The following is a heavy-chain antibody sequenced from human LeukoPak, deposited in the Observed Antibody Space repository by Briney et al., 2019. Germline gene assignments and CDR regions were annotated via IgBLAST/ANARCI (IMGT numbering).Heavy chain of an antibody. CDR1: EFTFNNNG. CDR3: ARGVVFAHQNFDY. CDR2: IWYDGIYK. Sequence: GGSLSLSCAASEFTFNNNGMHWVRQAPGKGLEWVAFIWYDGIYKSDADSVKGRSTIFRDKSNTTLFLQMDSLRTEDTAVYYCARGVVFAHQNFDYWGQGTLVTV. J-gene: IGHJ4*02. V-gene: IGHV3-30*02. D-gene: IGHD3-10*02.